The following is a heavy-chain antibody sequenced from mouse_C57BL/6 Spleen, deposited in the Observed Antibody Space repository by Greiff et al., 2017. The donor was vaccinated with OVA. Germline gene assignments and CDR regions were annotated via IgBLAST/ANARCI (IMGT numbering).Heavy chain of an antibody. J-gene: IGHJ2*01. V-gene: IGHV1-80*01. CDR3: ARKGEGYYFDY. Sequence: QVQLQQSGAELVKPGASVKISCKASGYAFSSYWMNWVKQRPGKGLEWIGQIYPGDGDTNYNGKFKGKATLTADKSSSTAYMQLSSLTSEDSAVYFCARKGEGYYFDYWGQGTTLTVSS. CDR2: IYPGDGDT. CDR1: GYAFSSYW.